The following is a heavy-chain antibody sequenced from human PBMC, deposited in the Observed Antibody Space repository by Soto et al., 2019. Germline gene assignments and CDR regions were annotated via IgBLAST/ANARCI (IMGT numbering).Heavy chain of an antibody. J-gene: IGHJ4*02. D-gene: IGHD3-3*01. CDR3: AHGGWSGNNFDY. Sequence: QITLKESGPTLVNPTQPLTLTCTFSGFSLSTSGVGVGWIRQPPGKALEWLALIYWDDDKRYSPSLKSRLTITQDTSKNQVVLTMTNMDPVDTATYYCAHGGWSGNNFDYWGQGTLVTVSS. CDR2: IYWDDDK. V-gene: IGHV2-5*02. CDR1: GFSLSTSGVG.